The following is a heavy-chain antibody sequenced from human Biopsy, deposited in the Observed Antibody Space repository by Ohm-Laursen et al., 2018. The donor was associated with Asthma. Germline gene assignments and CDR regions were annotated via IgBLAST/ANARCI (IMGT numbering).Heavy chain of an antibody. CDR2: INSVFGTT. D-gene: IGHD2-2*01. V-gene: IGHV1-69*13. Sequence: GASVKVSCKSLGGTFNTYVIGWGRQAPGQGLEWMGGINSVFGTTTYPQKFQDRVTITADDSTSTVYMELSSLRYEDTAVYYCARKAGSCISRTCYSLDFWGQGTLVTVSS. CDR3: ARKAGSCISRTCYSLDF. CDR1: GGTFNTYV. J-gene: IGHJ4*02.